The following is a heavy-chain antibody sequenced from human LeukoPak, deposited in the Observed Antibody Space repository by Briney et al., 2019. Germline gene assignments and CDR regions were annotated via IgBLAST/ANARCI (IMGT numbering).Heavy chain of an antibody. CDR2: IYHSGST. J-gene: IGHJ4*02. CDR3: ARGPPREGSGYYSIIGNY. CDR1: GYSISSGYY. V-gene: IGHV4-38-2*02. D-gene: IGHD3-3*01. Sequence: SETLSLTCTVSGYSISSGYYWGWIRQPPGKGLEWIGSIYHSGSTYYNPSLKSRVTISVDTSKNQFSLKLSSVTAADTAVYYCARGPPREGSGYYSIIGNYWGQGTLVTVSS.